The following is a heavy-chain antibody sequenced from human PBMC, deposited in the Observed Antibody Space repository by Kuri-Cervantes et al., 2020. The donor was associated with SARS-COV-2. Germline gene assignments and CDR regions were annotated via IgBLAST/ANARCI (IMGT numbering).Heavy chain of an antibody. J-gene: IGHJ4*02. CDR1: GFTFSSYS. CDR3: AKAYWNYNYFDY. D-gene: IGHD1-7*01. CDR2: ISSSSSYI. V-gene: IGHV3-21*04. Sequence: GESLKISCAASGFTFSSYSMNWVRQAPGKGLEWVSSISSSSSYIYYADSVKGRFTISRDNSKNTLYLQMISLRAEDTAVYYCAKAYWNYNYFDYWGQGTLVTVSS.